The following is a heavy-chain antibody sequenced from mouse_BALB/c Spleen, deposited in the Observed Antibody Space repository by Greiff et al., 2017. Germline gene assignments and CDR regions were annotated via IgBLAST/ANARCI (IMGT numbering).Heavy chain of an antibody. J-gene: IGHJ4*01. Sequence: QVQLQQSGAELVRPGVSVKISCKGSGYTFTVYAMHWVKQSHAKSLEWIGVISTYYGDASYNQKFKGKATMTVDKSSSTAYMELARLTSEDSAIYYCARSSYPYYAMDYWGQGTSVTVSS. D-gene: IGHD1-1*01. CDR1: GYTFTVYA. CDR2: ISTYYGDA. CDR3: ARSSYPYYAMDY. V-gene: IGHV1S137*01.